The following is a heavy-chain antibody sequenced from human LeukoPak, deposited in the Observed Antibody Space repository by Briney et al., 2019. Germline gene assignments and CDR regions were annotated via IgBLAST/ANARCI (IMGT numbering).Heavy chain of an antibody. Sequence: QPGGSLRLSCAASGFTFGSYAMSWVRQAPGKGLEWVSAISGSGGSTYYADSVKGRFTISRDNSKNTLYLQMNSLRAEDTAVYYCAKREYSAGGGIDYWGQGTLVTVSS. V-gene: IGHV3-23*01. J-gene: IGHJ4*02. CDR3: AKREYSAGGGIDY. CDR1: GFTFGSYA. CDR2: ISGSGGST. D-gene: IGHD1-26*01.